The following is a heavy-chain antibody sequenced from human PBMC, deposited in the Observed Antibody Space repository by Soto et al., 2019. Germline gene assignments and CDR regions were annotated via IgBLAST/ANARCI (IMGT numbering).Heavy chain of an antibody. CDR3: ARDGPTPYCSGGSCYFSASVDPFFDY. CDR2: ISAYNGNT. D-gene: IGHD2-15*01. J-gene: IGHJ4*02. V-gene: IGHV1-18*01. CDR1: GYTFTSYG. Sequence: ASVKVSCKASGYTFTSYGISWVRQAPGQGLEWMGWISAYNGNTNYAQKLQGRVTMTTGTSTRTAYMEQRSLRSDDTAVYYCARDGPTPYCSGGSCYFSASVDPFFDYWGQGTLVTVSS.